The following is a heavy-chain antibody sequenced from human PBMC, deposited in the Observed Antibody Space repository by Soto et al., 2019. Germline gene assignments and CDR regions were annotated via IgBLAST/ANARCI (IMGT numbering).Heavy chain of an antibody. V-gene: IGHV1-24*01. CDR3: ARSAVPDAMWYYYYYMYV. CDR2: FDPEDGET. D-gene: IGHD2-2*01. J-gene: IGHJ6*03. Sequence: ASVKVSCKVSGYTLTELSMHWVRQAPGKGLEWMGGFDPEDGETIYAQKFQGRVTMTEDTSTDTAYMELRSLRSDDTAVYYCARSAVPDAMWYYYYYMYVWGKGTTVPVSS. CDR1: GYTLTELS.